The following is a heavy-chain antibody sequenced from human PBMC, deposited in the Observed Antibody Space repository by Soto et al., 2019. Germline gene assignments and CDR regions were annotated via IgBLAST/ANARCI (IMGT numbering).Heavy chain of an antibody. Sequence: EVPLLESGGGLVQPGGSLRLSCAASGFTFSSYAMSWVRQAPGKGLEWVSAISGSGGSTYYADSVKGRFTISRDNSKNTLYLQMNSLRAEDTAVYYCAKFYLQWLVPDYWGQGTLVTVSS. CDR2: ISGSGGST. J-gene: IGHJ4*02. CDR1: GFTFSSYA. CDR3: AKFYLQWLVPDY. V-gene: IGHV3-23*01. D-gene: IGHD6-19*01.